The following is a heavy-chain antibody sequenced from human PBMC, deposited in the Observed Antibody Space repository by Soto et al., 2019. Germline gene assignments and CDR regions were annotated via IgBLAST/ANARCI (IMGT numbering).Heavy chain of an antibody. D-gene: IGHD6-19*01. CDR3: ARSVEGHFDY. Sequence: EVQLVESGGNLVQPGGSLRLSCAASGFRFSIYSMNWARQAPGKGLEWSAYITSDTKTIKYADSVKGRLTISRDNGKNSVYLHMNSVRDEDTAVYYCARSVEGHFDYWGQGTVVTVSA. J-gene: IGHJ4*02. CDR2: ITSDTKTI. V-gene: IGHV3-48*02. CDR1: GFRFSIYS.